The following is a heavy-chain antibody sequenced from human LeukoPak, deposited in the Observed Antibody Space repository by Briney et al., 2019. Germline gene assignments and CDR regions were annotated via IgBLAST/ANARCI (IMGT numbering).Heavy chain of an antibody. D-gene: IGHD2-2*01. Sequence: GGSLRLSCAASGFTFSSYAMSWVRQASGKGLEWVSAISGSGGSTYYADSVKGRFTISRDNSKDTLYLQMNSLRAEDTAVYYCAKIGCSSTSCYYSPSDYWGQGTLVTVSS. J-gene: IGHJ4*02. CDR1: GFTFSSYA. V-gene: IGHV3-23*01. CDR2: ISGSGGST. CDR3: AKIGCSSTSCYYSPSDY.